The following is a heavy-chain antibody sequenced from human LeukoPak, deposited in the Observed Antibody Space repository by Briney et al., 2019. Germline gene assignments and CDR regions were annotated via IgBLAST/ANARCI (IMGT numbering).Heavy chain of an antibody. CDR1: GFTFSSYG. CDR3: ARNRGGNEFDY. D-gene: IGHD4-23*01. J-gene: IGHJ4*02. CDR2: ISYDGSNN. V-gene: IGHV3-30*03. Sequence: GGSLRLSCAASGFTFSSYGMHWVRQAPGKGLEWMAAISYDGSNNYYTNSVKGRFTVSRDNPKNTLYLQMNSLRGEDTAVYYCARNRGGNEFDYWGQGTLVTVSS.